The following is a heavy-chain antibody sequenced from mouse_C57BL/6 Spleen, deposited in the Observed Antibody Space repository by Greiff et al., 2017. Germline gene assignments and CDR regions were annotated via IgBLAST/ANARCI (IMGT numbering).Heavy chain of an antibody. CDR3: ATQSSNYYGSSRFAY. V-gene: IGHV1-26*01. J-gene: IGHJ3*01. Sequence: VQLQQSGPELVKPGASVKISCKASGYTFTDYYMNWVKQSHGKSLEWIGDINPNNGGTSYNQKFKGKATLTVDKSSSTAYMELRSLTSEDSAVYYCATQSSNYYGSSRFAYWGQGTLVTVSA. D-gene: IGHD1-1*01. CDR2: INPNNGGT. CDR1: GYTFTDYY.